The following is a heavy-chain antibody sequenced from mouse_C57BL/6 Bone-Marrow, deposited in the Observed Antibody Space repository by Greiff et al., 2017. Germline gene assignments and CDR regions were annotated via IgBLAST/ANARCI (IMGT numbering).Heavy chain of an antibody. Sequence: EVQLVESGGGLVKPGGSLTLSCAASGFTFSDYGMHWVRQAPEKGLEWVAYISSGSSTIYYADTVKGRVNISRDNAKNTLFLQMTCLRSEDTAMYYCASSYSVNAMDYWGQGTTVTVSS. CDR2: ISSGSSTI. CDR3: ASSYSVNAMDY. V-gene: IGHV5-17*01. CDR1: GFTFSDYG. D-gene: IGHD2-12*01. J-gene: IGHJ4*01.